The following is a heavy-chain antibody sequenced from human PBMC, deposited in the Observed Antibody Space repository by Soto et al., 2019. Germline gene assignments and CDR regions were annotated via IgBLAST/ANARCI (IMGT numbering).Heavy chain of an antibody. CDR1: GFTFSNYW. CDR2: IDHDGPT. J-gene: IGHJ4*02. Sequence: EVQLVESGGGLVQPGGSLRLSCAGSGFTFSNYWMNRVRQAPGKGLEWVSRIDHDGPTDYADSVRGRFTISRDNAENTLYLQMNSLRPEDTAVDYWVRESHGDYWGQGTRVTVSS. V-gene: IGHV3-74*01. CDR3: VRESHGDY.